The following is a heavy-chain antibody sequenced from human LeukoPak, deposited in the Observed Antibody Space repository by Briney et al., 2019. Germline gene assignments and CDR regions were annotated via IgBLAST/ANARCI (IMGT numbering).Heavy chain of an antibody. V-gene: IGHV3-23*01. CDR2: ISGSGGST. CDR3: AKFDC. J-gene: IGHJ4*02. CDR1: RFTFSNA. Sequence: GGSLRLSRAASRFTFSNAMSWVRQAPGKGLEWVSGISGSGGSTDYADSVKGRFTISRDNSKNTLYLQMNSLRVEDTAVYYCAKFDCWGQGTLVTVSS.